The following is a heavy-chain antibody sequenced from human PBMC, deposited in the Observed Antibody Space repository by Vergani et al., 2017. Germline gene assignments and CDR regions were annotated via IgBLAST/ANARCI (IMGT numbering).Heavy chain of an antibody. CDR2: IYYSGST. V-gene: IGHV4-39*01. D-gene: IGHD6-19*01. CDR3: ARHSXVEWLVKLGWIDP. J-gene: IGHJ5*02. CDR1: GSSIRSSNYY. Sequence: QLQLQESGPGLVKPSANLSLTCSVSGSSIRSSNYYWGWLRQPPGKGLEWIASIYYSGSTYYNPSLKSRVTISVDTSKNQFSLKLSSVTAADKAVYFCARHSXVEWLVKLGWIDPWGQGILVTVSS.